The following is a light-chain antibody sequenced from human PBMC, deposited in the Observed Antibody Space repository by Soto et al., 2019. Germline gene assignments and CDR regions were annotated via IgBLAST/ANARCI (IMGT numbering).Light chain of an antibody. CDR3: QQYNGY. V-gene: IGKV1-5*01. Sequence: DLQMTQSPSTLSASIGDRVTITCRASQNVNNWLAWYQQRPGKAPKLLIYGASSLVSGVPSRFSGSGSGTEFTLTISSLQLDDFATYYCQQYNGYFGQGTKLEIE. J-gene: IGKJ2*01. CDR2: GAS. CDR1: QNVNNW.